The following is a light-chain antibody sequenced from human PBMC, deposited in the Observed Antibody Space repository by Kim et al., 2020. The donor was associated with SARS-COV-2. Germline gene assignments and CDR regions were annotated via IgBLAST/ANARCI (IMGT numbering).Light chain of an antibody. Sequence: DIQMTQSPSTLSASIGDTVTITCRASQGINNWLAWYQQKPGKAPKLLIYRASSLETGVPLRFSGSQSGTEFTLTISSLQPDDFATYYCQHSSTSSPCTFGQGTKLEIK. CDR2: RAS. CDR1: QGINNW. J-gene: IGKJ2*02. CDR3: QHSSTSSPCT. V-gene: IGKV1-5*03.